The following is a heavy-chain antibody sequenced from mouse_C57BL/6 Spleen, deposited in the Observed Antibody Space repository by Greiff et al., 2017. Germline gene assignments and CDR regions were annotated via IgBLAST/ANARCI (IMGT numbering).Heavy chain of an antibody. D-gene: IGHD2-3*01. V-gene: IGHV1-9*01. Sequence: QVQLKQSGAELMKPGASVKLSCKATGYAFTGYWIEWVKQRPGHGLEWIGEILPGSGSTNYNEKFKGKATFTADTSSNTAYMQLSSLTTEDSVIYYCARKMGQPGYYFDYWGQGTTLTVSS. CDR1: GYAFTGYW. J-gene: IGHJ2*01. CDR3: ARKMGQPGYYFDY. CDR2: ILPGSGST.